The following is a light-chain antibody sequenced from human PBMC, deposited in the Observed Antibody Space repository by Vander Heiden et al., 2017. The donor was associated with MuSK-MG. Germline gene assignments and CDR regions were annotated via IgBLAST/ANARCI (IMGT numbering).Light chain of an antibody. V-gene: IGKV1-39*01. CDR3: QQSYSIAWT. CDR2: AAS. CDR1: HSINRY. J-gene: IGKJ1*01. Sequence: DIQMTQSPSSLSAFVGDRVTITCRASHSINRYVDWYQQKPGKAPKILIYAASSLQSGVPSRFSGSGSGTDFTLTISSLQPEDFAIYYCQQSYSIAWTFGQGTKVEIK.